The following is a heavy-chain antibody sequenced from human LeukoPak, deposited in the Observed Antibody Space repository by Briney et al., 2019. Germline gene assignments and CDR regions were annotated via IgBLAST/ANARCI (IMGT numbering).Heavy chain of an antibody. CDR2: MYTSGST. D-gene: IGHD3-10*01. J-gene: IGHJ6*02. CDR3: ARDGRYYGSGSYSTYYYYGMDV. CDR1: GGSISSYY. Sequence: SETLSLTCTVSGGSISSYYWSWIRQPAGKGLEWIGRMYTSGSTNYNPSLKSRVTMSVDASKNQFSLKLSSVTAADTAVYYCARDGRYYGSGSYSTYYYYGMDVWGQGTTVTVSS. V-gene: IGHV4-4*07.